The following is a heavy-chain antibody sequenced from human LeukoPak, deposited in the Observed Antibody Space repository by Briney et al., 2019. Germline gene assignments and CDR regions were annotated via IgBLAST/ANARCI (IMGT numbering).Heavy chain of an antibody. V-gene: IGHV3-64D*09. CDR3: VKDGPYRTFDY. J-gene: IGHJ4*02. CDR2: ISSNGGST. CDR1: GFTFSSYA. D-gene: IGHD4-11*01. Sequence: GGSLRLSCSASGFTFSSYAMRWVRQAPGKGLEYVSAISSNGGSTYQADSVKGRFTISRDNSKNTLYLHMSSLRTEDTAVYYCVKDGPYRTFDYWGQGTLVTVSS.